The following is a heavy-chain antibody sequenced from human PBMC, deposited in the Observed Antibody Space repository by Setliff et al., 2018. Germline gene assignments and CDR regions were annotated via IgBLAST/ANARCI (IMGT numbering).Heavy chain of an antibody. Sequence: GASVKVSCKVSGYTLTELSMHWVRQAPGIGLEWMGGFDPEDGETIYAQKFQGRVTMTEDTSTDTAYMELSSLRSEDTAVYYCATADVIIAAAGNSKYILDYWGQGTLVTVSS. CDR3: ATADVIIAAAGNSKYILDY. V-gene: IGHV1-24*01. D-gene: IGHD6-13*01. J-gene: IGHJ4*02. CDR1: GYTLTELS. CDR2: FDPEDGET.